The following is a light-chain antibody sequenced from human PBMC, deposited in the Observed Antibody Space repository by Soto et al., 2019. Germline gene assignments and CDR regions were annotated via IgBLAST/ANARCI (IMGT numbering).Light chain of an antibody. CDR3: QSADSSGTYVV. V-gene: IGLV3-25*03. J-gene: IGLJ2*01. CDR2: KDS. Sequence: SYELTQPPSVSVSPGQTARITCSGDALPNQYAYWYQQKPGQAPVLVIYKDSERPSGIPEGFSGSSSGTTVTLTISGVQAEDEADYYCQSADSSGTYVVFGGGTKLTVL. CDR1: ALPNQY.